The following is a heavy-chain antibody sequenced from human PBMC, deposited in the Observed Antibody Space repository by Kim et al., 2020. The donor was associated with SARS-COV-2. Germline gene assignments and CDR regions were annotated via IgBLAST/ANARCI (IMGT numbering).Heavy chain of an antibody. CDR2: IYYSGST. J-gene: IGHJ5*02. V-gene: IGHV4-59*01. Sequence: SETLSITCTVSGGSISSYYWSWIRQPPGKGLEWIGYIYYSGSTNYNPSLKSRVTISVDTSKNQFSLKLSSVTAADTAVYYCASTHQLTYDSSGYFWFDPWGQGTLVTVSS. D-gene: IGHD3-22*01. CDR3: ASTHQLTYDSSGYFWFDP. CDR1: GGSISSYY.